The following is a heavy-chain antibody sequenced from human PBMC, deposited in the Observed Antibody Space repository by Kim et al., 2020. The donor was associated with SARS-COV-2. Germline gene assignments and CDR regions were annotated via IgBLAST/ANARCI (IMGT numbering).Heavy chain of an antibody. Sequence: GGSLRLSCAASGFTFSSYAMHWVRQAPGKGLEWVAVISYDGSNKYYADSVKGRFAISRDNSKNTLYLQMNSLRAEDTAVYYCATEKRDSSGWYFDYWGQGTLVTVSS. CDR3: ATEKRDSSGWYFDY. CDR1: GFTFSSYA. V-gene: IGHV3-30*09. D-gene: IGHD6-19*01. J-gene: IGHJ4*02. CDR2: ISYDGSNK.